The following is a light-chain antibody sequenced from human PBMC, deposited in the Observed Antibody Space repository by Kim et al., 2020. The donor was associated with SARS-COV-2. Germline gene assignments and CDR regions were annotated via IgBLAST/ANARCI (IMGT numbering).Light chain of an antibody. CDR2: GAS. CDR3: QQYNNWPLT. CDR1: QRVNSN. V-gene: IGKV3-15*01. J-gene: IGKJ4*01. Sequence: EIVMTQSPATLSVSPGERATLSCRASQRVNSNLAWYQQKPGQAPRLLIYGASTRATGIPARFSGSGSGTEFTLTISSLQFEDFAVYYCQQYNNWPLTFGGGTKVDIK.